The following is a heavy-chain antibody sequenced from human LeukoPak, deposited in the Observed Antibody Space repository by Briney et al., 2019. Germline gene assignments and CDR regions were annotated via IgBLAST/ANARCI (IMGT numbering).Heavy chain of an antibody. CDR2: IIPIFGTA. V-gene: IGHV1-69*13. Sequence: ASVKVSCKASGGTFSSYAISWVRQAPGQGLEWMGGIIPIFGTANYAQKFQGRVTITADESTSTAYMELSSLRSEDTAVYYCARSRITMVRGFFDWFDPWGQGTLVTVSS. D-gene: IGHD3-10*01. CDR3: ARSRITMVRGFFDWFDP. J-gene: IGHJ5*02. CDR1: GGTFSSYA.